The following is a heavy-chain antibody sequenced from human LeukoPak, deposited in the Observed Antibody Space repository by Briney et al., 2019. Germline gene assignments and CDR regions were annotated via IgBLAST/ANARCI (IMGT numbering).Heavy chain of an antibody. V-gene: IGHV4-4*09. J-gene: IGHJ4*02. CDR2: ISSSGST. CDR1: RGSISGSIRSFY. D-gene: IGHD1-26*01. CDR3: ARIPLAHSGAYYFDY. Sequence: SETLSLTCTVARGSISGSIRSFYWSWLRQPPGKGLEWIGYISSSGSTHDNPSLRSRVTISLDASKNQFFLTLSSVSAADTALYYCARIPLAHSGAYYFDYWGQGTLVTVSP.